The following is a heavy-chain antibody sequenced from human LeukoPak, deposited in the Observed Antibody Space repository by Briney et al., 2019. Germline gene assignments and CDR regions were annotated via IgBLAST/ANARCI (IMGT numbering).Heavy chain of an antibody. CDR1: GFTFSNAW. D-gene: IGHD3-3*01. Sequence: GGSLRLSCAASGFTFSNAWMSWVRQAPGKGLEWVANIKQDGSEKYYVDSVKGRFTISRDNAKNSLYLQMNSLRAEDTAVYYCARDGLRFLEWSDAFDIWGQGTMVTVSS. CDR3: ARDGLRFLEWSDAFDI. V-gene: IGHV3-7*01. CDR2: IKQDGSEK. J-gene: IGHJ3*02.